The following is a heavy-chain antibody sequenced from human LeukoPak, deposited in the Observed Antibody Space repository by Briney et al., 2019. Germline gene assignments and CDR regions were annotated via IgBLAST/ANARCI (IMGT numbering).Heavy chain of an antibody. CDR2: ISGSGGST. J-gene: IGHJ4*02. CDR3: AENWNLDS. CDR1: GFTFSSYW. Sequence: PGGSLRLSCAASGFTFSSYWMHWVRQAPRQGLVWVSGISGSGGSTYYADSVKGRFTISRDNSKNTLYLQMNSLRAEDTAVYYCAENWNLDSWGQGTLVTVSS. D-gene: IGHD1-1*01. V-gene: IGHV3-23*01.